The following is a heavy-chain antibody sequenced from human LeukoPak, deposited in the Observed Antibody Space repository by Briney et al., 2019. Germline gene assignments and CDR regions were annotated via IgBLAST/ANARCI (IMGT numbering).Heavy chain of an antibody. Sequence: SETLSLTCTVSGGSISNYYWSWIRQPPGRGLEWIGYIYYSGSTNYNPSLKSRVTISVDTSKNQFSLNLSSVTAADTAMYYCARDRSPEGYYDSSHWDYYHGMDVWGQGTTVTVSS. CDR1: GGSISNYY. J-gene: IGHJ6*02. CDR3: ARDRSPEGYYDSSHWDYYHGMDV. D-gene: IGHD3-22*01. V-gene: IGHV4-59*01. CDR2: IYYSGST.